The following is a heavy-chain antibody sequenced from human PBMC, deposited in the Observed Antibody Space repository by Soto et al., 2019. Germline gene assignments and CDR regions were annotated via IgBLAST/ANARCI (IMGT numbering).Heavy chain of an antibody. CDR2: ISSSGSTI. Sequence: PGGSLRLSCAASGFTFSSYAMSWVRQAPGKGLEWVSYISSSGSTIYYADSVKGRFTISRDNAKNSLYLQMNSLRAEDTAVYYCARDAENLRVATIGIAVAERYGMDVWGQGTTVTVSS. D-gene: IGHD6-19*01. CDR3: ARDAENLRVATIGIAVAERYGMDV. CDR1: GFTFSSYA. J-gene: IGHJ6*02. V-gene: IGHV3-48*03.